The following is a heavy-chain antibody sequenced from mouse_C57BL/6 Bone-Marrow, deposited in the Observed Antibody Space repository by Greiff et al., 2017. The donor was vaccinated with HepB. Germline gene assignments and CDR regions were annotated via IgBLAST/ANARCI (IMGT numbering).Heavy chain of an antibody. J-gene: IGHJ2*01. CDR2: IYPGGGYT. CDR1: GYTFTNYW. CDR3: ARSGYYGYYFDY. Sequence: LVESGAELVRPGTSVKMSCKASGYTFTNYWIGWAKQRPGHGLEWIGDIYPGGGYTNYNEKFKGKATLTADKSSSTAYMQFSSLTSEDSAIYYCARSGYYGYYFDYWGQGTTLTVSS. V-gene: IGHV1-63*01. D-gene: IGHD1-1*02.